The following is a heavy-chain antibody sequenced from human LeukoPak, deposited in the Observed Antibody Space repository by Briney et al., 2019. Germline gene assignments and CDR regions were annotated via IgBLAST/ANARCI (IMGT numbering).Heavy chain of an antibody. V-gene: IGHV3-30*18. CDR1: GFTVSSNY. D-gene: IGHD4-17*01. J-gene: IGHJ4*02. CDR2: ISYDGSNK. Sequence: GGSLRLSCAASGFTVSSNYMSWVRQAPGKGLEWVAVISYDGSNKYYADSVKGRFTISRDNSKNTLYLQMNSLRAEDTAVYYCAKRRTTRVYWGQGTLVTVSS. CDR3: AKRRTTRVY.